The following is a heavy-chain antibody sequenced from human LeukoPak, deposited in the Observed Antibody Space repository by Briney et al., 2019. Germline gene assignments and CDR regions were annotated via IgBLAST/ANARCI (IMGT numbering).Heavy chain of an antibody. CDR1: GGSISSGGYS. Sequence: SETLSLTCAVSGGSISSGGYSWSWIRQPPGKGLEWIGYIYHSGSTYYNPSLKSRVTISVDRSKNQFSLKLSSVTAADTAVYYCARGSPQLLWFGTSPNDAFDIWGQGTMVTVSS. CDR3: ARGSPQLLWFGTSPNDAFDI. V-gene: IGHV4-30-2*01. J-gene: IGHJ3*02. CDR2: IYHSGST. D-gene: IGHD3-10*01.